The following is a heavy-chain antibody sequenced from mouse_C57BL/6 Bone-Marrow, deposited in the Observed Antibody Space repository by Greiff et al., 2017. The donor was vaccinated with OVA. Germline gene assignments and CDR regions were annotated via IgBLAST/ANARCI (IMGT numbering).Heavy chain of an antibody. CDR3: ARESYDGYH. CDR2: INPYNGGT. Sequence: VQLKQSGPVLVKPGASVKMSCKASGYTFTDYYMNWVKQSHGKSLEWIGVINPYNGGTSYNQKFKGKATLTVDKSSSTAYMELNSLTSEDSAVYYCARESYDGYHWGQGTTLTVSS. V-gene: IGHV1-19*01. CDR1: GYTFTDYY. D-gene: IGHD2-3*01. J-gene: IGHJ2*01.